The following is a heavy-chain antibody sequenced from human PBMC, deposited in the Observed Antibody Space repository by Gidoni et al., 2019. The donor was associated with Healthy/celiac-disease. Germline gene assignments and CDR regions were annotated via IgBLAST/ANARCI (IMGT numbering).Heavy chain of an antibody. J-gene: IGHJ2*01. D-gene: IGHD2-2*01. CDR2: IYYSGST. Sequence: QVQLQESGPGLVKPSQTLSLTCTVSGGSISSGGYYWSWIRQHPGKRLEWIGYIYYSGSTYYNPSLKCRVTISVDTSKNQFSLKLSSVTAADTAVYYCARDIHSIYCSSTSCSDWYFDLWGRGTLVTVSS. CDR1: GGSISSGGYY. V-gene: IGHV4-31*03. CDR3: ARDIHSIYCSSTSCSDWYFDL.